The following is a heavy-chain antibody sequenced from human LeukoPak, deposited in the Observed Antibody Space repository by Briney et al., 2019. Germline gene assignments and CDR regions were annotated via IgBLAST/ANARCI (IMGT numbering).Heavy chain of an antibody. V-gene: IGHV3-21*01. Sequence: KPGGSLRLSCAASGFTFSSYSMNWVRQAPGKGLEWVSSISSSGSYIYYADSVKGRFTISRDNAKNSLYLQMNSLRAEDTAVYYCARDSGGTFDAFDIWGQGTMVTVSS. CDR1: GFTFSSYS. CDR3: ARDSGGTFDAFDI. CDR2: ISSSGSYI. J-gene: IGHJ3*02. D-gene: IGHD2-15*01.